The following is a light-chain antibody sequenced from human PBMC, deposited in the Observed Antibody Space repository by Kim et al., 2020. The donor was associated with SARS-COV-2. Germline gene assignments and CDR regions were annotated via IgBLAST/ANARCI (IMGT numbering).Light chain of an antibody. CDR3: QSYDSSLSGWV. J-gene: IGLJ3*02. Sequence: QSVLTQPPSVSGAPGQRVTISCTGSSSNIGADYDVHWYQYLPGTVPKLLIYSNSNRPSRVPDRFSASKSGTSASLAITGLQAEDEADYYCQSYDSSLSGWVFGGGTQLTVL. CDR1: SSNIGADYD. CDR2: SNS. V-gene: IGLV1-40*01.